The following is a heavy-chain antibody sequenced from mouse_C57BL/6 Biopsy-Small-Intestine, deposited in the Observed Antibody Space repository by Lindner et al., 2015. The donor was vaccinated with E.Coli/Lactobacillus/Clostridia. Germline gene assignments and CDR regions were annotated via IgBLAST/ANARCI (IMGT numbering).Heavy chain of an antibody. CDR3: ARADVLVAGFLDY. Sequence: SVKVSCKASGYTFTSYYMHWVRQAPGQGLEWMGVINPGGGSTNYAQKFQGRVTMTRDTSTSTVYMELSSLRSEDTAVYYCARADVLVAGFLDYWGHRTLVTVSS. J-gene: IGHJ4*01. CDR2: INPGGGST. CDR1: GYTFTSYY. D-gene: IGHD2-3*01. V-gene: IGHV1-55*01.